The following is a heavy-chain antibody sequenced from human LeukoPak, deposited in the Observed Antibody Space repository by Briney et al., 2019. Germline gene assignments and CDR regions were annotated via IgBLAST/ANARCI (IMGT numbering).Heavy chain of an antibody. D-gene: IGHD6-13*01. J-gene: IGHJ4*02. CDR3: ASAHGSSWYFDS. V-gene: IGHV3-66*02. CDR1: GFTVSGNY. Sequence: PGGSLRLSCAAPGFTVSGNYMSWVRQAPGKGLLWVSVIYSGGSTYYADSVKGRFTISRDNSKNTLYLQMNSLRGEDTAMYYWASAHGSSWYFDSWGQGTLVTVSS. CDR2: IYSGGST.